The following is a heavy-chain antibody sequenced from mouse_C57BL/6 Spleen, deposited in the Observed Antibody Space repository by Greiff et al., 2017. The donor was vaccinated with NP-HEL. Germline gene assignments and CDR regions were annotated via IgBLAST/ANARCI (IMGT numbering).Heavy chain of an antibody. CDR1: GFNIKDYY. CDR2: IDPEDGET. J-gene: IGHJ1*03. Sequence: EVKVVESGAELVKPGASVKLSCTASGFNIKDYYMHWVKQRTEQGLEWIGRIDPEDGETKYAPKFQGKATITADTSSNTAYLQLSSLTSEDTAVYYCAFSYYGSSYWYFDVWGTGTTVTVSS. D-gene: IGHD1-1*01. V-gene: IGHV14-2*01. CDR3: AFSYYGSSYWYFDV.